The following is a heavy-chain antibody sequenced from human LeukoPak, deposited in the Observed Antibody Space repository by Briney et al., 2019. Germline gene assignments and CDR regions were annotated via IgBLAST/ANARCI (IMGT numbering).Heavy chain of an antibody. V-gene: IGHV4-39*01. CDR3: ARHTGYNDY. CDR2: IYYSGST. Sequence: PSETLSLTCTVSGGSISSSSYYWGWIRQPPGKGLEWIGSIYYSGSTYYNPSLKSRVTISVDTSKNQFSLKLSSVTAADTAVYYCARHTGYNDYWGQGTLVTVSS. CDR1: GGSISSSSYY. D-gene: IGHD2-15*01. J-gene: IGHJ4*02.